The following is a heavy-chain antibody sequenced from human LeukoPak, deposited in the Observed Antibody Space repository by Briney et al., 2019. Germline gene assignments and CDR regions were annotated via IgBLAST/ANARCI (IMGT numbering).Heavy chain of an antibody. J-gene: IGHJ4*02. V-gene: IGHV3-23*01. D-gene: IGHD2-15*01. CDR3: AKGGGSYFFDY. Sequence: GGSLRLSCAASGFTFSDYAMSWVRQAPGKGLEWVSAISISVGSTYYADPVKGRFTISRDNSKNTLYVQMNSLRAEDTAVYYCAKGGGSYFFDYWGQGTLVTVAS. CDR2: ISISVGST. CDR1: GFTFSDYA.